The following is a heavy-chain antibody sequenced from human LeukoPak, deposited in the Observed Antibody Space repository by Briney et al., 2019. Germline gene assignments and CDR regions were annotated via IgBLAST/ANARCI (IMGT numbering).Heavy chain of an antibody. Sequence: PGGSLRLSCAASGITFNRYDMSWVRLGPGKGLEWVAAISSGGGSTYYTDSVKGRFTISRDNSKNILYLQINSLKAEDTSIYYCAGRNNDDVWGGYYRSPTEGFDMWGQGTMVTVSS. J-gene: IGHJ3*02. CDR3: AGRNNDDVWGGYYRSPTEGFDM. CDR1: GITFNRYD. CDR2: ISSGGGST. V-gene: IGHV3-23*01. D-gene: IGHD3-16*01.